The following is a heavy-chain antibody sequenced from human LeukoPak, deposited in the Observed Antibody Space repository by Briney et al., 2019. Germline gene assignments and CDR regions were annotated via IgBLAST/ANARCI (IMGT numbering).Heavy chain of an antibody. J-gene: IGHJ4*02. Sequence: GGSLRLSCAASGFIFSNYWMSWVRQAPGKGPEWVADIKKDGSDKYYAGSVKGRFTISRDNAKNSLYLQMNSLRAEDTAVYYCARDSLIQYGSGSYWGFDYWGQGILVTVSS. D-gene: IGHD3-10*01. CDR2: IKKDGSDK. CDR1: GFIFSNYW. V-gene: IGHV3-7*03. CDR3: ARDSLIQYGSGSYWGFDY.